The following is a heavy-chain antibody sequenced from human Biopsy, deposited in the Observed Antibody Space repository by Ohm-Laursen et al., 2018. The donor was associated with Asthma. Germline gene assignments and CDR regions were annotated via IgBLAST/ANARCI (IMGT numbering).Heavy chain of an antibody. D-gene: IGHD3-3*01. CDR3: AKRRGYSDLTDFDH. CDR1: GFTFSSYG. Sequence: SLRLSCAAFGFTFSSYGMHWVRQAPGKGLGWVAVVSYDGGVAHYADSMKGRFTISRDNAKSTLYLQMNRLRTDDTAVYFCAKRRGYSDLTDFDHWGQGTLVTVSS. CDR2: VSYDGGVA. V-gene: IGHV3-30*18. J-gene: IGHJ4*02.